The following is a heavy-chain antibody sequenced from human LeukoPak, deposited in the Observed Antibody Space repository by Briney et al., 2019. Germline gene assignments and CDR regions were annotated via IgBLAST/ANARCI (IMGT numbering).Heavy chain of an antibody. J-gene: IGHJ3*01. Sequence: SETLSLTCGVPGGSLISTTYYWAWIRQPPGKGLEWIGSVYYSGSTYYNPSLKSRVTVSVDMSKNQFSLQLSSVTAADTAIYYCARAPRTGAWDRTTFGGVIVHGDVFDFWGQGTMVTVSS. CDR3: ARAPRTGAWDRTTFGGVIVHGDVFDF. CDR2: VYYSGST. CDR1: GGSLISTTYY. D-gene: IGHD3-16*02. V-gene: IGHV4-39*07.